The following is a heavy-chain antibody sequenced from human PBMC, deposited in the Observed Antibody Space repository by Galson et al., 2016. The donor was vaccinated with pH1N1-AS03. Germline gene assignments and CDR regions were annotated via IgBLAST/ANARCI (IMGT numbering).Heavy chain of an antibody. CDR2: IRNGGGTI. CDR3: AKVTRERSIDLDFEH. D-gene: IGHD1-26*01. Sequence: SLRLSCAASGFTFSNYAMSWVRQAPGKGPEWVSAIRNGGGTIWYADPVKGRFTISRDESKNTLYLHMNRLRVGDTALYDCAKVTRERSIDLDFEHWGQGTPVTVSP. J-gene: IGHJ4*02. V-gene: IGHV3-23*01. CDR1: GFTFSNYA.